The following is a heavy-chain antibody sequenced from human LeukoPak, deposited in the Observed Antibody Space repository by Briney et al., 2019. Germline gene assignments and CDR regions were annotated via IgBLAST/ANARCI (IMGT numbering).Heavy chain of an antibody. D-gene: IGHD6-13*01. J-gene: IGHJ4*02. Sequence: GASVKVSCKASGYTFTSYYMHWVRQAPGQGLEWMGIINPSGGSTSYAQKFQGRVTMTRDTSISTAYMELSRLRSDDTAVYYCARSGIAAADHSDYWGQGTLVTVSS. V-gene: IGHV1-46*01. CDR2: INPSGGST. CDR3: ARSGIAAADHSDY. CDR1: GYTFTSYY.